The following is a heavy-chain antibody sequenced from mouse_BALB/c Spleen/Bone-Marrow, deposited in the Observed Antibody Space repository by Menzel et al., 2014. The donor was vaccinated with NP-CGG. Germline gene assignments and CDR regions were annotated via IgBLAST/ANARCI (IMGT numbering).Heavy chain of an antibody. CDR3: PRRGRGYAMDC. CDR1: GFTFSNYW. Sequence: EVQVVESGGGLVQPGGSMKLSCVASGFTFSNYWMNWVRQSPEKGLEWVAEIRLKSNNYATHYAESVKVRFTISRDDFKSSVYLQMNNLRAEDAGIYYCPRRGRGYAMDCWGQGTSVTVSS. J-gene: IGHJ4*01. CDR2: IRLKSNNYAT. V-gene: IGHV6-6*02.